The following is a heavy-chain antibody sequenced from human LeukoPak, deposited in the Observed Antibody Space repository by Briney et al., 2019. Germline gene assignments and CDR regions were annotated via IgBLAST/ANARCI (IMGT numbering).Heavy chain of an antibody. CDR2: IYYSGST. J-gene: IGHJ6*03. CDR3: ARTTEAHSWRTRYYDYYMDV. Sequence: SVTLSLTCTGSGGSICSYYWSWLRQPPGKGRVWFGYIYYSGSTHYKPSLKSRVTISVDTSKNQFSLKLSSVPAADTAVYYCARTTEAHSWRTRYYDYYMDVWGKGTTVTVSS. CDR1: GGSICSYY. V-gene: IGHV4-59*01. D-gene: IGHD6-13*01.